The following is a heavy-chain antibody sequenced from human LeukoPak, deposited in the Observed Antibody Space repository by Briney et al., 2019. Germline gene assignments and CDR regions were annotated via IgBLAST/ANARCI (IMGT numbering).Heavy chain of an antibody. D-gene: IGHD6-13*01. V-gene: IGHV4-34*01. CDR2: INHSGST. CDR1: GGSFSGYY. Sequence: PSETLSLTCAVYGGSFSGYYWSWIRQPPGKGLGWIGEINHSGSTNYNPSLKSRVTISVDTSKNQFSLKLSSVTAADTAVYYCARGRGYSQRYFDLWGRGTLVTVSS. CDR3: ARGRGYSQRYFDL. J-gene: IGHJ2*01.